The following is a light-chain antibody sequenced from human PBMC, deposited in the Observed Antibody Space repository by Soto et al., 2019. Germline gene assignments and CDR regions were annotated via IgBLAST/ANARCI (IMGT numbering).Light chain of an antibody. CDR1: QSVSSRY. J-gene: IGKJ1*01. V-gene: IGKV3D-20*02. CDR2: GAS. Sequence: EIELTQSPGTLSLSPGERATLSFRASQSVSSRYLAWYQQKPGQAPRLLIYGASSRATGVPDRFSASGSGTDFTLTISSLETEDFAVYYCQQRSNWPLWTFGQGTKVDIK. CDR3: QQRSNWPLWT.